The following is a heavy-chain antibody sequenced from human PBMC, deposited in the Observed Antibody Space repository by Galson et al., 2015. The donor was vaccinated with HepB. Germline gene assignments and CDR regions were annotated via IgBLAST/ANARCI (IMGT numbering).Heavy chain of an antibody. Sequence: SVKVSCKASGYTFTGYYMHWVRQAPGQGLEWMGRINPNSGGTNYAQKFQGRVTMTRDTSISTAYMELSRLRSDDTAVYYCARDRIVVVPAAMDRNSRPVPRYYYYYMDVWGKGTTVTVSS. CDR1: GYTFTGYY. V-gene: IGHV1-2*06. J-gene: IGHJ6*03. CDR3: ARDRIVVVPAAMDRNSRPVPRYYYYYMDV. D-gene: IGHD2-2*01. CDR2: INPNSGGT.